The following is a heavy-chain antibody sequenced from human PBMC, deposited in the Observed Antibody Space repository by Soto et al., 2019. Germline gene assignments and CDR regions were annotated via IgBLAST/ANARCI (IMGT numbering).Heavy chain of an antibody. CDR3: AKDHYVSRSESVSPYYFDY. CDR1: GFTFPNFA. J-gene: IGHJ4*02. D-gene: IGHD3-10*01. Sequence: QVYLVESGGGVVQPGRSLRLSCAVSGFTFPNFAMHWVRQAPGKRLEWVALISSDGNRRYYADSVKGRFTISRDNSKNTLYLQMYGLTTEDTAVFYCAKDHYVSRSESVSPYYFDYWGQGTLVTVSS. CDR2: ISSDGNRR. V-gene: IGHV3-30*18.